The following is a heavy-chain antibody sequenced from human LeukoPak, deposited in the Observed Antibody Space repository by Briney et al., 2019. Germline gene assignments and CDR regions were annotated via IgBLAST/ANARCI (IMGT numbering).Heavy chain of an antibody. V-gene: IGHV1-69*13. CDR3: ARGVARKHYYDSSGYLEYFQH. CDR2: IIPMFGTT. Sequence: SVKVSCKASGGTFSSYAITWVRQAPGQGLEWMGGIIPMFGTTNFAQKFQGRVTITADESTSTAYMELSSLRSEDTAVYYCARGVARKHYYDSSGYLEYFQHWGQGTLVIVSS. J-gene: IGHJ1*01. CDR1: GGTFSSYA. D-gene: IGHD3-22*01.